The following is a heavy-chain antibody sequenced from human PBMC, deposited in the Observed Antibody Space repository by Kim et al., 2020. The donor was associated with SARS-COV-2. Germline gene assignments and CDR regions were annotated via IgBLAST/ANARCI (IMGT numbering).Heavy chain of an antibody. D-gene: IGHD4-17*01. Sequence: GGSLRLSCAASGFTFSSYAMHWVRQAPGKGLEWVAVISYDGSNKYYADSVKGRFTISRDNSKNTLYLQINSLRAEDTAVYYCARGISGTVTFYYYYYMDV. CDR2: ISYDGSNK. J-gene: IGHJ6*03. V-gene: IGHV3-30*04. CDR1: GFTFSSYA. CDR3: ARGISGTVTFYYYYYMDV.